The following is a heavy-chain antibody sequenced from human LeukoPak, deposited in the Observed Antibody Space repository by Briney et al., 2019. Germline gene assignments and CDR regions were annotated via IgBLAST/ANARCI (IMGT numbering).Heavy chain of an antibody. CDR3: AKEREYCTNGVCSPLDY. Sequence: GGSLRLSCAASGFTFCSYVMSWVRQAPGKGLEWVSAISGSGGSTNYADSVKGRFTISRDNSKNTLYLQMNSLRAEDTAVYYCAKEREYCTNGVCSPLDYWGQGTLVTVSS. D-gene: IGHD2-8*01. CDR1: GFTFCSYV. CDR2: ISGSGGST. J-gene: IGHJ4*02. V-gene: IGHV3-23*01.